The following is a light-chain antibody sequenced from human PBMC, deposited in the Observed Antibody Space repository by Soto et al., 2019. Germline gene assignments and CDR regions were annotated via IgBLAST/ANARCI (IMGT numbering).Light chain of an antibody. Sequence: QSALTQPPSASGSPGQSVTISCTGTSSDVGANNYVSWYQQHPGKAPKLMIYEVTKRPSGVPDRFSGSKSGNTASLTVSGLQADVEADYYCSSYAGTNRVFGTGTKLTVL. CDR2: EVT. CDR1: SSDVGANNY. CDR3: SSYAGTNRV. V-gene: IGLV2-8*01. J-gene: IGLJ1*01.